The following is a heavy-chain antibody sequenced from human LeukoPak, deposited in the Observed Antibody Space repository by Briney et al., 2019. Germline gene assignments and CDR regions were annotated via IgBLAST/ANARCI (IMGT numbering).Heavy chain of an antibody. CDR3: AKVPGGNGDYFDY. Sequence: GGSLRLSCAASGFTFSSYGMRWVRQAPGKGLEWVSAISSSGGITYYADSVKGRFTISRDNSKNTLYLQMNSLRAEDTALYYCAKVPGGNGDYFDYWGQGTLVTVSS. CDR1: GFTFSSYG. CDR2: ISSSGGIT. V-gene: IGHV3-23*01. J-gene: IGHJ4*02. D-gene: IGHD2-8*01.